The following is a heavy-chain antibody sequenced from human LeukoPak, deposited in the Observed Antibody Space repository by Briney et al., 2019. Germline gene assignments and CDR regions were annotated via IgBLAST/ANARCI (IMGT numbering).Heavy chain of an antibody. J-gene: IGHJ6*03. CDR3: ARDKEGYYDFWSGYYRRGYYYYMDV. V-gene: IGHV3-21*01. CDR1: GFTFSSYS. Sequence: PGGSLRLSCAASGFTFSSYSMNWVRQAPGKGLEWVSSISSSSSYIYYADSVKGRFTISRDNAKNSLYLQMNSLRAEDTAVYYCARDKEGYYDFWSGYYRRGYYYYMDVWGKGTTVTVSS. CDR2: ISSSSSYI. D-gene: IGHD3-3*01.